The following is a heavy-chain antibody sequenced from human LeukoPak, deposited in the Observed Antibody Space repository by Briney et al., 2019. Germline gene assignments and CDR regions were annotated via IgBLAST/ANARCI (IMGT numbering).Heavy chain of an antibody. Sequence: GSLRLSCAASGFTFSSYGMHWVRQAPGKGLEWVAFIRYDGSNKYYADSVKGRSIISRDNSEDTLYLLMNSLRAEDTAVYYCAKDPPDFGGKNYYYGMDVWGQGTTVTVSS. V-gene: IGHV3-30*02. D-gene: IGHD4-23*01. CDR1: GFTFSSYG. J-gene: IGHJ6*02. CDR3: AKDPPDFGGKNYYYGMDV. CDR2: IRYDGSNK.